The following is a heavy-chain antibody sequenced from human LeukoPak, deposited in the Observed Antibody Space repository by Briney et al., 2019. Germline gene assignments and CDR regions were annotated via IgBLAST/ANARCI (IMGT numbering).Heavy chain of an antibody. CDR2: INSSSSPI. CDR1: GFTFGSHS. J-gene: IGHJ4*02. V-gene: IGHV3-48*04. CDR3: TRPASPRRQRSGYYGGGY. Sequence: GGSLRLSCAASGFTFGSHSMHWVRQAPGKGLEWISYINSSSSPIYYADSVKGRFTISRDNTKNPLYLQMNSLRVEDTAVYFCTRPASPRRQRSGYYGGGYWGQGTLVIVSS. D-gene: IGHD5-12*01.